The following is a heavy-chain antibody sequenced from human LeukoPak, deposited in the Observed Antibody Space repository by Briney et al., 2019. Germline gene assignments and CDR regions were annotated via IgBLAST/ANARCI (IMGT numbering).Heavy chain of an antibody. CDR2: IYNSGST. CDR1: GDSFSYFY. V-gene: IGHV4-59*01. D-gene: IGHD6-13*01. J-gene: IGHJ4*02. Sequence: SETLSLTCTVSGDSFSYFYWSWIRQPPGKGLEWIGYIYNSGSTNYNPSLKSRVTISLDTSKNQFSLKLSSVTAADTAVYYCARGVVAAAGRTFDSWGQGTLVTVSS. CDR3: ARGVVAAAGRTFDS.